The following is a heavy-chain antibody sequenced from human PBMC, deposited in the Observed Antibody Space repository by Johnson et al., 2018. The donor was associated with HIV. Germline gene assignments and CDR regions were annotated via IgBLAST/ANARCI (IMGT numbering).Heavy chain of an antibody. CDR2: IRYDGSNK. J-gene: IGHJ3*02. Sequence: QVQLVESGGGVVQPGGSLRLSCAASGFTFSSYGMHWVRQAPGKGLEWVAFIRYDGSNKYYADSVKGRFTISRDNSKNTLYLQMNSLRAEDTAVYYCAKDLFLNCSGGSCYLLLDIWGQGTMVTVSS. D-gene: IGHD2-15*01. CDR3: AKDLFLNCSGGSCYLLLDI. V-gene: IGHV3-30*02. CDR1: GFTFSSYG.